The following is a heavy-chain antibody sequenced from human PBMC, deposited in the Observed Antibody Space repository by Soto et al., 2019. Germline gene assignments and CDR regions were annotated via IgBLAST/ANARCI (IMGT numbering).Heavy chain of an antibody. CDR3: ARGNDWKSSTFDI. CDR2: VYYSGGT. V-gene: IGHV4-59*11. J-gene: IGHJ3*02. D-gene: IGHD2-21*01. CDR1: GGSLTDHY. Sequence: QVQLQESGAGLVKPSETLSLTCTVAGGSLTDHYWNWFRQSPGKGLHWIGYVYYSGGTNYNPSLKSRGTMSVDTSKNRLPLNLRSVTAADTAVYYCARGNDWKSSTFDIWGQGTMVSVSS.